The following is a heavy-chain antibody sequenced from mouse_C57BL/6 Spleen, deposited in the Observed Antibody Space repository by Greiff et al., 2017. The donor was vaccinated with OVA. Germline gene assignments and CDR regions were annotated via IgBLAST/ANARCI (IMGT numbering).Heavy chain of an antibody. Sequence: VKVVESGAELARPGASVKMSCKASGYTFTSYTMHWVKQRPGQGLEWIGYINPSSGYTKYNQKFKDKATLTADKSSSTAYMQLSSLTSEDSAVYYCAREGAYYSKGAWFAYWGQGTLVTVSA. J-gene: IGHJ3*01. V-gene: IGHV1-4*01. CDR1: GYTFTSYT. CDR2: INPSSGYT. D-gene: IGHD2-5*01. CDR3: AREGAYYSKGAWFAY.